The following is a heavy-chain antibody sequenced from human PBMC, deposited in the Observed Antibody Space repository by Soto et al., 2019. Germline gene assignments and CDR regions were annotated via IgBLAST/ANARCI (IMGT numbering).Heavy chain of an antibody. CDR2: IYFSGST. CDR3: ARLPDQYYYYYGMDV. D-gene: IGHD2-2*01. V-gene: IGHV4-31*03. Sequence: LSLTCTVSGGSISSGGYYWSWIRQHPGKGLEWIGYIYFSGSTYYNPSLKSRVTISVDTSKNQCSLKLSSVTAADTAVYHCARLPDQYYYYYGMDVWGQGTTVTVSS. J-gene: IGHJ6*02. CDR1: GGSISSGGYY.